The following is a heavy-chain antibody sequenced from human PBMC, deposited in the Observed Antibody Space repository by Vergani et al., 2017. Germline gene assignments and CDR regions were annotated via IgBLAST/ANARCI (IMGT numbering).Heavy chain of an antibody. CDR1: GGSIRSTFYY. V-gene: IGHV4-39*01. Sequence: QLQLQESDPGLVKPSETLSLTCTVSGGSIRSTFYYWGWIRQPPGKGLEWIGTIYYSGSTYYNPSLKSRVTISVDTSKNQFSLKLSSVTAADTAVYYCARQNRGWPRWTYYFDYWGQGTLVTVSS. D-gene: IGHD6-19*01. CDR2: IYYSGST. CDR3: ARQNRGWPRWTYYFDY. J-gene: IGHJ4*02.